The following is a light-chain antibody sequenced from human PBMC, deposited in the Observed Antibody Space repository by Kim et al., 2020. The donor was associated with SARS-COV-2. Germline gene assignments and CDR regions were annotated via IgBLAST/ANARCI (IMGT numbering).Light chain of an antibody. CDR1: SSDVGVYNY. Sequence: GRSLPISCTGTSSDVGVYNYVSWYQQHPGKAPKLMIYDVSNRPSGVSNRFSGSKSGNTASLTISGLQAEDEADYYCSSYTSSTSVVFGGGTQLTVL. CDR3: SSYTSSTSVV. J-gene: IGLJ2*01. V-gene: IGLV2-14*03. CDR2: DVS.